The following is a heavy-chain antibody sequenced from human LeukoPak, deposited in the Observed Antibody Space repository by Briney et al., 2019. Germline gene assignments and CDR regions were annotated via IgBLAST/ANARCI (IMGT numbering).Heavy chain of an antibody. J-gene: IGHJ5*02. V-gene: IGHV4-34*01. CDR2: INHSGST. CDR3: ARDYIDYDILTGYAFNWFDP. CDR1: GGSFSGYY. Sequence: SETLSLTCAVYGGSFSGYYWSWIRQPPGKGLEWIGEINHSGSTNYNPSLKSRVTISVDTSKNQFSLKLSSVTAADTAVYYCARDYIDYDILTGYAFNWFDPWGQGTLVTVSS. D-gene: IGHD3-9*01.